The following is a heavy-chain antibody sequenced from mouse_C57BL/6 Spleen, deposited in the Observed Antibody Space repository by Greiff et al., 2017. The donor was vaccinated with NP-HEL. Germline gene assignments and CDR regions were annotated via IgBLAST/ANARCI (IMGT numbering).Heavy chain of an antibody. CDR1: GFTFSSYA. CDR3: ARETYYGSSYEWYFDV. CDR2: ISDGGSYT. J-gene: IGHJ1*03. Sequence: EVMLVESGGGLVKPGGSLKLSCAASGFTFSSYAMSWVRQTPEKRLEWVATISDGGSYTYYPVNVKGRFTISRDNAKNNLYLQMSHLKSEDTAMYYCARETYYGSSYEWYFDVWGTGTTVTVSS. V-gene: IGHV5-4*01. D-gene: IGHD1-1*01.